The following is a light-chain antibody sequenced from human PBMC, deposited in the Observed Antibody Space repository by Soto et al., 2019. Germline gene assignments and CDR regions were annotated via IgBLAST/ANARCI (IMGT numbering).Light chain of an antibody. V-gene: IGKV4-1*01. CDR3: QQFYSSLT. Sequence: DIVMTQSPDSLAVSLGERATINCKSSQSVLYSSNKKNFLAWYQQKPGQPPKLLFYWASTRESGVPARFSASGSETDFTLTISSLQAVDVAVYYCQQFYSSLTFGGGTKVEI. J-gene: IGKJ4*01. CDR1: QSVLYSSNKKNF. CDR2: WAS.